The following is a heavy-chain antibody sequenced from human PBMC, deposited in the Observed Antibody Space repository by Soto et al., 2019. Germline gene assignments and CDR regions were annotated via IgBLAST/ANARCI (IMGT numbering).Heavy chain of an antibody. Sequence: QVQLVQSGAEVKKPGASGKVSCTTSGYTFSGQYINWVRQAPGQGLEWMGWINPKTGATNYARDFQDWVTMTSDTSMTTVYLELTSLTSDHTAVYYCAREEIGIFDFWGQGTMVTVSS. CDR2: INPKTGAT. CDR1: GYTFSGQY. J-gene: IGHJ3*01. V-gene: IGHV1-2*04. CDR3: AREEIGIFDF.